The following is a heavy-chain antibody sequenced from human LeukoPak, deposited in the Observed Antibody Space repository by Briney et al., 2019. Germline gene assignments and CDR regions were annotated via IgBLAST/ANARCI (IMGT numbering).Heavy chain of an antibody. D-gene: IGHD6-19*01. V-gene: IGHV3-30-3*01. Sequence: PGRSLRLSCAASGFTFSSYAMHWVRQAPGKGLEWVAVISYDGSNKYYADSVKGRFTISRDNAKNSLYLQMNSLRAEDTAVYYCARDTTQWLVQHAFDIWGQGTMVTVSS. CDR3: ARDTTQWLVQHAFDI. J-gene: IGHJ3*02. CDR1: GFTFSSYA. CDR2: ISYDGSNK.